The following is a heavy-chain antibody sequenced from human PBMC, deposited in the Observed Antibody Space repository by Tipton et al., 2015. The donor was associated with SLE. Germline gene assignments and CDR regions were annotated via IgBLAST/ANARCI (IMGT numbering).Heavy chain of an antibody. CDR1: GFTFSDYY. CDR3: ARDHRMGSGWSFDY. Sequence: SVRLSCAASGFTFSDYYMSWIRQAPGKGLEWVSYISSSSSYTNYADSVKGRFTISRDNAKNSLYLQMNSLRAEDTAVYYCARDHRMGSGWSFDYWGQGTLVTVSS. D-gene: IGHD6-13*01. CDR2: ISSSSSYT. V-gene: IGHV3-11*05. J-gene: IGHJ4*02.